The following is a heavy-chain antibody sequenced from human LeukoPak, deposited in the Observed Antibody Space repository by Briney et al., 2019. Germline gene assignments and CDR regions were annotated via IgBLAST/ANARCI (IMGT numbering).Heavy chain of an antibody. J-gene: IGHJ3*02. CDR3: ARVKPNYYDSSAYGTFDI. CDR1: GYTFTGYY. D-gene: IGHD3-22*01. Sequence: ASVKVSCKASGYTFTGYYMHWGRQATGQGLESIGSINPNSGGTSYAQKFQGRVTMTRDTSTSTVYMELSSLRSEDTAVYYCARVKPNYYDSSAYGTFDIWGQGTMVTVSS. CDR2: INPNSGGT. V-gene: IGHV1-2*02.